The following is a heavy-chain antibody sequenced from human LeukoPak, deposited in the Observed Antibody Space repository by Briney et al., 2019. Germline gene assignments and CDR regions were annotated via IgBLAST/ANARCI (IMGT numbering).Heavy chain of an antibody. J-gene: IGHJ4*02. V-gene: IGHV4-59*01. Sequence: SETLSLTCAVYGGSFSGYYWSWIRQPPGKGLEWIGYIYYSGSTNYNPSLKSRVTISVDTSKNQFSLKLSSVTAADTAVYYCARDHDSSGSYDYWGQGTLVTVSS. D-gene: IGHD1-26*01. CDR3: ARDHDSSGSYDY. CDR1: GGSFSGYY. CDR2: IYYSGST.